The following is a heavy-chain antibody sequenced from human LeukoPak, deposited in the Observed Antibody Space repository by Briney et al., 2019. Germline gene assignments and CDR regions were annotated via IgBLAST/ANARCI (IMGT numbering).Heavy chain of an antibody. V-gene: IGHV4-31*03. Sequence: PSETLSLTCTVSGGSISSGGYYWSWIRQHPGKGLEWIGHIYYSGSTYYNPSLKSRVTISVDTSKNQFSLKLSSVTAADTAVYYCARYSIRYYFDYWGQGTLVTVSS. J-gene: IGHJ4*02. CDR1: GGSISSGGYY. CDR3: ARYSIRYYFDY. D-gene: IGHD4-11*01. CDR2: IYYSGST.